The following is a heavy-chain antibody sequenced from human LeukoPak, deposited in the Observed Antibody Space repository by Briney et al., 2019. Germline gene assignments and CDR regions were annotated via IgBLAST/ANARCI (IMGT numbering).Heavy chain of an antibody. CDR1: GFTVSSNY. V-gene: IGHV3-66*02. CDR2: IYSGGST. J-gene: IGHJ4*02. D-gene: IGHD3-10*01. Sequence: SGGSLRLSCAASGFTVSSNYMSWVRQAPGKGLEWVSVIYSGGSTYYADSVKGRFTISRDNSKNTLYLQMNSLRAEDTAVYYCARDSELGYYYGSGLDYWGQGTLVTVSS. CDR3: ARDSELGYYYGSGLDY.